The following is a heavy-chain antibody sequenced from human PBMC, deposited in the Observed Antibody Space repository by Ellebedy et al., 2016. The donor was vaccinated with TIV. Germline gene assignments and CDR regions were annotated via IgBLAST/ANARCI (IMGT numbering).Heavy chain of an antibody. J-gene: IGHJ5*01. CDR2: IYYSGST. Sequence: SETLSLXXTVSGGSISSSSYYWGWIRQPPGKGLEWIGSIYYSGSTYYNPSLKSRVTISVDTSKNQFSLKLTSVTAADTAVYYCARHSGRARFDPWGQGTLVTVSS. CDR1: GGSISSSSYY. D-gene: IGHD3-10*01. CDR3: ARHSGRARFDP. V-gene: IGHV4-39*01.